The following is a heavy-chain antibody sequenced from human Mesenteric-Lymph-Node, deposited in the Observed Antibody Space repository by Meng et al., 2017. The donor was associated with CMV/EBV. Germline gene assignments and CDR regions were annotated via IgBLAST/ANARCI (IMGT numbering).Heavy chain of an antibody. Sequence: SETLSLTCTVSGGSISSGDYYWSWIRQPPGKGLEWIGYIYYSGSTYYNPSLKSRVTISVDTSKNQFSLKLSSVTAADTAVYYCARSTGSGWSSPNYVIDYWGQGTLVTVSS. CDR3: ARSTGSGWSSPNYVIDY. CDR1: GGSISSGDYY. J-gene: IGHJ4*02. D-gene: IGHD6-19*01. CDR2: IYYSGST. V-gene: IGHV4-30-4*02.